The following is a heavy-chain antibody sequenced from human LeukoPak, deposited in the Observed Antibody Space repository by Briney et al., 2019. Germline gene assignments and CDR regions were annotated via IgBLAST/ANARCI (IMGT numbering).Heavy chain of an antibody. Sequence: SVRVSCKASGGTFSSYAISWVRQAPGQGLEWMGGIIPIFGTANYAQKFQGRVTITADKSTSTAYMELSSLRSEDTAVYYCARGWRGDYDAFDIWGQGTMVTVSS. CDR1: GGTFSSYA. J-gene: IGHJ3*02. V-gene: IGHV1-69*06. CDR3: ARGWRGDYDAFDI. D-gene: IGHD4-17*01. CDR2: IIPIFGTA.